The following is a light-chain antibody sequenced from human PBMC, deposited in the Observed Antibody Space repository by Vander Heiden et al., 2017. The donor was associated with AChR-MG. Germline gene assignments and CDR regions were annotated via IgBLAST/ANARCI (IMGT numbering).Light chain of an antibody. J-gene: IGKJ3*01. Sequence: DIVMTQSPLSLPVTPGEPASISCGSSQSLLHSDGYYYLDWYLQKPGQSPQLLIYLGSNRASGVPDRFSGSGSGTDFTLKFSRVEAEDVGVYYCMQALQTAFTFGPGTKVDIK. V-gene: IGKV2-28*01. CDR2: LGS. CDR3: MQALQTAFT. CDR1: QSLLHSDGYYY.